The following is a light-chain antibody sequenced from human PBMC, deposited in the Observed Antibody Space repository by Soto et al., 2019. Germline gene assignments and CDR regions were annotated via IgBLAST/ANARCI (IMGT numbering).Light chain of an antibody. CDR2: AAS. Sequence: EIVMTQSPATLSVSPGARAPLSCRARQSLSFNLAWYPQNPGQAPRLLIYAASTRATGIPARFSGSGSGTEFTLTISSLQSEDFAVYYCQQYYRWPQTFGQGTKV. CDR3: QQYYRWPQT. CDR1: QSLSFN. J-gene: IGKJ1*01. V-gene: IGKV3-15*01.